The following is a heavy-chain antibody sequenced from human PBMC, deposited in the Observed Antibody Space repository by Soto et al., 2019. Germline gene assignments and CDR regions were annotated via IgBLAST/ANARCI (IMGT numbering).Heavy chain of an antibody. J-gene: IGHJ4*02. CDR2: ISYEGSNK. CDR1: GFTFSSYG. CDR3: AEDSSGYYPL. V-gene: IGHV3-30*18. Sequence: GGSLRLSCAASGFTFSSYGMHWVRQAPGKGLEWVAVISYEGSNKYYAEYVKGRFTISRDNSKNTLYLQMNILRAEDTAVYYCAEDSSGYYPLWGQGTLVTVSS. D-gene: IGHD3-22*01.